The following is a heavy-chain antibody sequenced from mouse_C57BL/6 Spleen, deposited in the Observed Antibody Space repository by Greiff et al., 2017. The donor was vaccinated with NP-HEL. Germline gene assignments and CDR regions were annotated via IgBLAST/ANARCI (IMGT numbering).Heavy chain of an antibody. CDR1: GFTFSSYG. D-gene: IGHD1-1*01. Sequence: EVQLVESGGDLVKPGGSLKLSCAASGFTFSSYGMSWVRQTPDKRLEWVATISSGGSYTYYPDSVKGRFTISRDNAKNTLYLQMSSLKSEDTAMYYCARHYYYGSSFHWYFDVWGTGTTVTVSS. J-gene: IGHJ1*03. V-gene: IGHV5-6*01. CDR3: ARHYYYGSSFHWYFDV. CDR2: ISSGGSYT.